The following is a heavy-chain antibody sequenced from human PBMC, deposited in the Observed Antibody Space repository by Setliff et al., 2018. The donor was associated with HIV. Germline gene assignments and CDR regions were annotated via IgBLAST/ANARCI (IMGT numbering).Heavy chain of an antibody. J-gene: IGHJ5*02. CDR1: GYTFTDYY. Sequence: GASVKVSCKASGYTFTDYYIHWVRQAPGQGLQWMGWVNPDSGATKYAEKFEGRVSLTRDTSISTAYMELNSLRSDDTAVYYCATAGGRSWFDPWGPGTLVTVSS. CDR3: ATAGGRSWFDP. CDR2: VNPDSGAT. V-gene: IGHV1-2*02. D-gene: IGHD3-16*01.